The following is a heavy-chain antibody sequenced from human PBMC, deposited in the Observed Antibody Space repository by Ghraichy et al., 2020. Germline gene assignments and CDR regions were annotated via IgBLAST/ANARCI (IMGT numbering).Heavy chain of an antibody. CDR2: IYYSGST. Sequence: SETLSLTCTVSGGSVSSGSSYWSWIRQPPGKRLEWIGYIYYSGSTNYNPSLKSRVTISVDTSKNQFSLKLSSVTAADTAVYYCARERINVVVPRYGLDVWGQGTTVTVSS. J-gene: IGHJ6*02. V-gene: IGHV4-61*01. D-gene: IGHD2-2*01. CDR1: GGSVSSGSSY. CDR3: ARERINVVVPRYGLDV.